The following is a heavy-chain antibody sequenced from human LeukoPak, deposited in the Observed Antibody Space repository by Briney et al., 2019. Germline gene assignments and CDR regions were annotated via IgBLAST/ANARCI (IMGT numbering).Heavy chain of an antibody. Sequence: GGSLRLSCAASGFTFSSYAMHWVRQAPGKGLEWVAFIRYDGSNKYYADSVKGRFTISRDNSKNTLYLQMNSLRAEDTAVYYCAKMGGYSYGDYYYYYYMDVWGKGTTVTISS. J-gene: IGHJ6*03. CDR1: GFTFSSYA. CDR2: IRYDGSNK. V-gene: IGHV3-30*02. D-gene: IGHD5-18*01. CDR3: AKMGGYSYGDYYYYYYMDV.